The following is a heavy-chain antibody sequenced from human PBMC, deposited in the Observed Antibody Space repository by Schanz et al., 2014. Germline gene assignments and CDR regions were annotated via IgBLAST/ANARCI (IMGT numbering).Heavy chain of an antibody. Sequence: QVQLVESGGGLVKPGGSLRLSCAASGFTFSDYYMSWVRQAPGKGLEWVGFISFDGRNTGYAHSVKGRFTISRDNSKNTLYLQMNSLRADDTAVYYCAKDFFIGVARGVIISHDAIDIWGQGTKVTVSS. D-gene: IGHD3-10*01. J-gene: IGHJ3*02. CDR3: AKDFFIGVARGVIISHDAIDI. V-gene: IGHV3-30*18. CDR1: GFTFSDYY. CDR2: ISFDGRNT.